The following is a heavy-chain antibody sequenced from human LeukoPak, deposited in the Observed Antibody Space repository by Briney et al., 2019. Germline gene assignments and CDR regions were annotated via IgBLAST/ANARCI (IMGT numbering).Heavy chain of an antibody. D-gene: IGHD1-1*01. Sequence: SETLSLTCTVSGDSSDNNGFYWGWIRQPPGKGLEWIGNIYYSGSTYYNPSLKSRVTTSVDTSKNQFSLKLSSVTAADTAVYYCARGTRGSDSSFDFWGQGTLVTVSS. CDR3: ARGTRGSDSSFDF. J-gene: IGHJ4*02. CDR2: IYYSGST. V-gene: IGHV4-39*07. CDR1: GDSSDNNGFY.